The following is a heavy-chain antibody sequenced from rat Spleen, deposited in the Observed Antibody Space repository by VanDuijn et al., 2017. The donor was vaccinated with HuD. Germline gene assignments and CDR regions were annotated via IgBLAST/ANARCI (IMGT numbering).Heavy chain of an antibody. D-gene: IGHD1-2*01. Sequence: QVQLKESGPGLVQPSQTLSLTCTVSGFSLISYSVSWVRQPPGKGLEWMGVIWGNGNTNYNSALKSRLSISRDTSKSQVFLKKSSLQTEDTATYYCARAGSAAISLGNWFAYWGQGTLVTVSS. J-gene: IGHJ3*01. CDR3: ARAGSAAISLGNWFAY. CDR1: GFSLISYS. V-gene: IGHV2-13*01. CDR2: IWGNGNT.